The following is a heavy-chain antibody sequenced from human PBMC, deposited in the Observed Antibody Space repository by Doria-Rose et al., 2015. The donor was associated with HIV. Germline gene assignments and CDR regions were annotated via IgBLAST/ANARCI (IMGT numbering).Heavy chain of an antibody. Sequence: QLQQWDPGLVKPSQTLSLTCTVSGGSISSGSYYWSWIRQPAGKGLEWIGHIYTSGSTNYNPSLKSRVTISVDTSKNQFSLKLRSVTAADTAVYYCARVGFTGSAEYFQHWGQGTLVTISS. V-gene: IGHV4-61*02. D-gene: IGHD1-26*01. J-gene: IGHJ1*01. CDR3: ARVGFTGSAEYFQH. CDR2: IYTSGST. CDR1: GGSISSGSYY.